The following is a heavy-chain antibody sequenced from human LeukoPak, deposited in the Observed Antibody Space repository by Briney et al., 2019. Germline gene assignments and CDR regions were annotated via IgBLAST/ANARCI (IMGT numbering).Heavy chain of an antibody. CDR1: GFTFSSYG. J-gene: IGHJ4*02. Sequence: GGSLRLSCAASGFTFSSYGMSWVRQAPGKGLEWVSGISGSGGSTHYADSVKGRFTISRDNSKNTLYLQMNSPRPEDTAVYYCAKHYYDTSGSFYCFDSWGQGTLVTVSS. D-gene: IGHD3-22*01. CDR3: AKHYYDTSGSFYCFDS. V-gene: IGHV3-23*01. CDR2: ISGSGGST.